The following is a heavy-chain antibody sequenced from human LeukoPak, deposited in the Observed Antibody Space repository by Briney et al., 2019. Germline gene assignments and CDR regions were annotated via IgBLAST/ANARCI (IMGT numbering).Heavy chain of an antibody. J-gene: IGHJ6*02. CDR1: GYTFTSYG. Sequence: GASVKVSCKASGYTFTSYGISWVRQAPGQGLEWMGWISAYNGNTNYAQKLQGRVTMTTDTSTSTAYMELRSLRSDDTAVYYCASDHCSGGSCYGYYYYGMDVWGQGTTVTVSS. D-gene: IGHD2-15*01. V-gene: IGHV1-18*01. CDR2: ISAYNGNT. CDR3: ASDHCSGGSCYGYYYYGMDV.